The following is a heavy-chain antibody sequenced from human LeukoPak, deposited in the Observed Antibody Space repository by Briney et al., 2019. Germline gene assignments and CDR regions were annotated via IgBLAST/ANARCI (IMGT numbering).Heavy chain of an antibody. D-gene: IGHD3-9*01. Sequence: GGSLRLSCAASGFTFSSYAMSWVRQAPGKGLEWVSAISGSGGSTYYADSVKGRFTIPRDNSKNTLYLQMNSLRAEDTAVYYCARGGLRYFDWFEAYGMDVWGQGTTVTVSS. V-gene: IGHV3-23*01. J-gene: IGHJ6*02. CDR2: ISGSGGST. CDR1: GFTFSSYA. CDR3: ARGGLRYFDWFEAYGMDV.